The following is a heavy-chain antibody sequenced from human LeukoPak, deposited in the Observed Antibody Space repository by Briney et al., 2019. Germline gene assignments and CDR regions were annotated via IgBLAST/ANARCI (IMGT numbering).Heavy chain of an antibody. V-gene: IGHV3-23*01. J-gene: IGHJ4*02. Sequence: GGSLRLSCAASGFTFSSYAMSWVRQAPGKGLEWVSVIGGSGGSTYYADSVKGRFTISRDNSKNTLYLQMSSLRAEDTAVYYCAKKKRELRGFDSWGQGTLVTVYS. CDR1: GFTFSSYA. CDR3: AKKKRELRGFDS. CDR2: IGGSGGST. D-gene: IGHD1-7*01.